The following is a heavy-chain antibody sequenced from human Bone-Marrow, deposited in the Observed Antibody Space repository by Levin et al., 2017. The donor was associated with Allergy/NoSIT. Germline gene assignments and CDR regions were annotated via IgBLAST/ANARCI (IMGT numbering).Heavy chain of an antibody. D-gene: IGHD3-16*02. CDR1: GYTFTSYD. CDR2: MNPNSGNT. Sequence: ASVKVSCKASGYTFTSYDINWVRQATGQGLEWMGWMNPNSGNTGYAQKFQGRVTMTRNTSISTAYMELSSLRSEDTAVYYCAGDSTFGGVIVWDYYDYGMDVWGQGTTVTVSS. CDR3: AGDSTFGGVIVWDYYDYGMDV. J-gene: IGHJ6*02. V-gene: IGHV1-8*01.